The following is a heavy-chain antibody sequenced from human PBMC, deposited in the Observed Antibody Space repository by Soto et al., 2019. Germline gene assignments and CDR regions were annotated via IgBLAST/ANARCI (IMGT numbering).Heavy chain of an antibody. Sequence: PGESLKISGKGSGYIFTSYWINWVRQMPGKGLEWMGRIDPSDSYTNYSPSLQGHVTISADKSITTAYLQWSSLKASDTAIYYCLGLIPPYFYDSGNTPLNWFDPWGQGTLVTVSS. J-gene: IGHJ5*02. CDR2: IDPSDSYT. V-gene: IGHV5-10-1*01. CDR3: LGLIPPYFYDSGNTPLNWFDP. CDR1: GYIFTSYW. D-gene: IGHD3-22*01.